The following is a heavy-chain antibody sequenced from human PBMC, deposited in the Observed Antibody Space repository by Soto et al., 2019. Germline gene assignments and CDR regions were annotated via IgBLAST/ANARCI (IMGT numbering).Heavy chain of an antibody. CDR2: IYYSGST. CDR3: ARANSYGPTASDY. CDR1: GGSISSGDYY. D-gene: IGHD5-18*01. J-gene: IGHJ4*02. Sequence: QVQLQESGPGLVKPSQTLSLTCTVSGGSISSGDYYWSWIRQPPGKGLEWIGYIYYSGSTYYNPSLKSRGXXSXDXFKNQFSLKLSSVTAADTAVYYCARANSYGPTASDYWGQGTLVTVSS. V-gene: IGHV4-30-4*01.